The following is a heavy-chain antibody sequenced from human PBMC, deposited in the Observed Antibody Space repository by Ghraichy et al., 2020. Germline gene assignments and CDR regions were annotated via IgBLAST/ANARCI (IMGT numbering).Heavy chain of an antibody. V-gene: IGHV3-74*01. J-gene: IGHJ4*02. Sequence: GGSLRLSCAASRFTLTDSWMYWVRQVPGKGLVWVSHFSPAANIINYVESVRGRFTISRDTAKNTLFLQMDSLRVDDTAMYYCARGEFGLVDWGRGTRVTVSA. D-gene: IGHD3/OR15-3a*01. CDR1: RFTLTDSW. CDR3: ARGEFGLVD. CDR2: FSPAANII.